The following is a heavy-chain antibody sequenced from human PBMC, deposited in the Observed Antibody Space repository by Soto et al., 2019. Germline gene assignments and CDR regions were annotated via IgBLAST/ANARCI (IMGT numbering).Heavy chain of an antibody. V-gene: IGHV3-33*01. J-gene: IGHJ4*02. Sequence: QVQLVESGGGVVQPGRSLRLSCAASGFTFSSYGMHWVRQAPGKGLEWVAVIWYDGSNKYYADSVKGRFTISRDNSKNTLYLQMNSLRAEDTAVYYCAREPSDTAMVLIDYWGQGTLVTVSS. CDR3: AREPSDTAMVLIDY. CDR2: IWYDGSNK. CDR1: GFTFSSYG. D-gene: IGHD5-18*01.